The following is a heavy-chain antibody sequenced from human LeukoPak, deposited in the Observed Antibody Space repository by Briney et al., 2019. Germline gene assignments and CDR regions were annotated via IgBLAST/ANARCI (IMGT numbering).Heavy chain of an antibody. Sequence: SQTLSLTCTVSGGSISSGGYYWSWIRQHPGKGLEWIGYIYYSGSTYYNPSLKSRVTISVDMSKNQFSLKLSSVTAADTAVYYCARDGSGSYIGLYYYYYGMDVWGQGTTVTVSS. D-gene: IGHD3-10*01. V-gene: IGHV4-31*03. CDR2: IYYSGST. CDR1: GGSISSGGYY. CDR3: ARDGSGSYIGLYYYYYGMDV. J-gene: IGHJ6*02.